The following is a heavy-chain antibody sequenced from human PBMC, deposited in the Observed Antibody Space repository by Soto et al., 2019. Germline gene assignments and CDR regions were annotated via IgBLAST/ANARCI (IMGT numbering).Heavy chain of an antibody. CDR1: GYIIISYG. D-gene: IGHD6-19*01. V-gene: IGHV1-18*01. J-gene: IGHJ4*02. Sequence: ASVKVSCKASGYIIISYGISWVRQAPGQGLEWMGWISAYNGNTNYAQKLQGRLTMTTDTSTSTAYMELRSLRSDDTAVYYCARDRLGGSVAWPDYWGQGTLVTVSS. CDR2: ISAYNGNT. CDR3: ARDRLGGSVAWPDY.